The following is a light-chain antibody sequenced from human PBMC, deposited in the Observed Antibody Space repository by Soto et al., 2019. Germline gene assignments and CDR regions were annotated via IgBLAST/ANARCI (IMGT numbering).Light chain of an antibody. Sequence: SVLTQPASVSGSPGQSITISCTGTSSDVGGYTYVSWYQQHPGKAPKLMIYEVTNRPSGVSIRFSGSKSGMTASLTISGLQAEDEADYYCSSYTSINTLVFGTGTKVTVL. CDR1: SSDVGGYTY. CDR2: EVT. V-gene: IGLV2-14*01. CDR3: SSYTSINTLV. J-gene: IGLJ1*01.